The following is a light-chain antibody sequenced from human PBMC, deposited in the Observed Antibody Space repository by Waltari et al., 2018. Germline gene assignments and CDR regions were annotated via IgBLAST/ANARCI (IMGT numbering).Light chain of an antibody. CDR3: QLTRS. CDR1: QSVTGY. J-gene: IGKJ1*01. CDR2: DAS. V-gene: IGKV3-11*01. Sequence: EIVLTQSPATLSLSPGERATLSCRASQSVTGYGYSAWYQQKPGQAPRLLIYDASNRATGIPARFSGSGSGTDFTLSISSLEPEDFAIYYCQLTRSFGQGTRVEIK.